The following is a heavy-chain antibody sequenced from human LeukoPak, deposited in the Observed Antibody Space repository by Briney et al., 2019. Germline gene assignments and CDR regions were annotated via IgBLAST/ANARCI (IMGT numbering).Heavy chain of an antibody. V-gene: IGHV4-59*12. CDR1: GGSISSYY. CDR3: AEAPVVPTAIPTPHFDY. CDR2: IYYSGST. Sequence: PSETLSLTCTVSGGSISSYYWSWIRQPPGKGLEWIGYIYYSGSTYYNPSLESRVTISVDTSKNQFSLKLSSVTAADTAVYYCAEAPVVPTAIPTPHFDYWGQGTLVTVSS. J-gene: IGHJ4*02. D-gene: IGHD2-2*01.